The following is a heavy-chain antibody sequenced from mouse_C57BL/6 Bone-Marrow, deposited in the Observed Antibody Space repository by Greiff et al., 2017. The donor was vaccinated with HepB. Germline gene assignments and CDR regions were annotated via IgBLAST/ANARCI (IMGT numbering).Heavy chain of an antibody. Sequence: EVQLQESGPGLVKPSQSLSLTCSVTGYSITSGYYWNWIRQFPGNKLEWMGYISYDGSNNYNPSLKNRISITRDTSKNQFFLKLNSVTTEDTATYYCARADNYYGSSPLYFDVWGTGTTVTVSS. D-gene: IGHD1-1*01. CDR2: ISYDGSN. J-gene: IGHJ1*03. CDR1: GYSITSGYY. V-gene: IGHV3-6*01. CDR3: ARADNYYGSSPLYFDV.